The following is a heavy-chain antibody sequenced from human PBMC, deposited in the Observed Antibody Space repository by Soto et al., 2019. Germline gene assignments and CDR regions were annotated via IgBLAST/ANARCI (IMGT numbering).Heavy chain of an antibody. V-gene: IGHV3-23*01. CDR1: GFIFKTYA. D-gene: IGHD2-15*01. CDR2: IGGGDGTT. J-gene: IGHJ4*02. Sequence: PGGSLRLSCAAAGFIFKTYAMSWVRQAPGKGLEWVSAIGGGDGTTFFADSVKGRFTISRDDSKNTVYLQMNSLRAEDTAVYYCAKNLGYCSGGTCPPYNFDYWGQGTLVTVSS. CDR3: AKNLGYCSGGTCPPYNFDY.